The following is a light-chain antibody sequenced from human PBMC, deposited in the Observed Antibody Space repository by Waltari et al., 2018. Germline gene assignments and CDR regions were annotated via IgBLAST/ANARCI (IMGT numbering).Light chain of an antibody. CDR2: DVS. J-gene: IGLJ2*01. CDR1: SSDVGGYNS. Sequence: QSALTQPASVSGSPGQSITISCTGSSSDVGGYNSVSWYQQYPGKAPKLMIYDVSNRPSGVSTRFSGAKSGNTASLTISGLQAEDEADYYCSSYTTSSTLGFGGGTKLTVL. V-gene: IGLV2-14*03. CDR3: SSYTTSSTLG.